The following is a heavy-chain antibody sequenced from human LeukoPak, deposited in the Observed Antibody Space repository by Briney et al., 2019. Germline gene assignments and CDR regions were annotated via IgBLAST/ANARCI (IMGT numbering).Heavy chain of an antibody. J-gene: IGHJ6*02. CDR3: ARGEIVVGSYHYYGMDV. Sequence: PSETLSLTCTVSGGSISSYYWSWIRQPPGKGLEWIGYIYYSGSTNYNPSLKSRVTISVDTSKNQFSLKLSSVTAADTAVYYCARGEIVVGSYHYYGMDVWGQGTTVTVSS. V-gene: IGHV4-59*01. D-gene: IGHD2-21*01. CDR2: IYYSGST. CDR1: GGSISSYY.